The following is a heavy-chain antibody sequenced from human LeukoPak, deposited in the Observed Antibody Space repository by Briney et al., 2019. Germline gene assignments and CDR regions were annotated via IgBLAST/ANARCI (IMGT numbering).Heavy chain of an antibody. CDR2: IYSDGST. D-gene: IGHD6-13*01. V-gene: IGHV3-53*01. Sequence: PGGSLRLSCVASGFTVSSFYMTWVRQAPGRGLEWVSVIYSDGSTYYADSEKGRFTISRDNAKNSLYLQMNSLRAEDTAVYYCARPLDSSNNYFDYWGQGTLVTVSA. CDR1: GFTVSSFY. J-gene: IGHJ4*02. CDR3: ARPLDSSNNYFDY.